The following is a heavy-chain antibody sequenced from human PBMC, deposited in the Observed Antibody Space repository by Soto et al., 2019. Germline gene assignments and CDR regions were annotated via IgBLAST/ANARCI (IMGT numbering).Heavy chain of an antibody. Sequence: QVQLVQSGAEVKKPGASVKVSCKASGYTFTSYGISWVRQAPGQGLQWMGWISAYNGNTIYAQKLQGRVTMTTDTSTSTAYMEMRSLRSDDTAVYYCARERGSVKLLFLDRGMDVWGQGTTVTVSS. D-gene: IGHD3-3*01. CDR2: ISAYNGNT. V-gene: IGHV1-18*01. CDR1: GYTFTSYG. J-gene: IGHJ6*02. CDR3: ARERGSVKLLFLDRGMDV.